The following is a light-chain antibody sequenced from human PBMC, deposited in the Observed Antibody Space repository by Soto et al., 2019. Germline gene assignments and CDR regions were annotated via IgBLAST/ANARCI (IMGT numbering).Light chain of an antibody. CDR1: QSISSSY. V-gene: IGKV3-20*01. CDR2: GTS. J-gene: IGKJ1*01. Sequence: EIVLTQSPGTLSLSPGERATLSCRASQSISSSYLAWYQQKPGQAPRPLIYGTSSRATGTPDRFSGSGSGTDFILTISRLEPEDFAVYYCQQHGSSPRTFGQGTKVDXK. CDR3: QQHGSSPRT.